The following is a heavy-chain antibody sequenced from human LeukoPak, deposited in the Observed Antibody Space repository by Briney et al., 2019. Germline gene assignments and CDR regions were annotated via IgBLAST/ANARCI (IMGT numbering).Heavy chain of an antibody. CDR1: GFTFSSYS. V-gene: IGHV3-48*01. D-gene: IGHD5-24*01. Sequence: GGSLRLSCAASGFTFSSYSMNWVRQAPGEGLEWVSYISSLSGTIYYADSVKGRFTISRDNAKNSLYLQMDSLRAEDTAVYYCARETRVRWTDYWGQGILVTVSS. J-gene: IGHJ4*02. CDR2: ISSLSGTI. CDR3: ARETRVRWTDY.